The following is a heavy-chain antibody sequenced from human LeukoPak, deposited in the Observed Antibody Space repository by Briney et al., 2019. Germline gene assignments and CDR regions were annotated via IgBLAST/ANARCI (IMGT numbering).Heavy chain of an antibody. J-gene: IGHJ5*02. Sequence: SETLSLTCAVYGGSFSGYYWSWIRQPPGKGLEWIGEINHSGSTNYNPSLKSRVTMSVDASKNQFSLKLSSVTAADTAVYYCAREGLDTVVVPAAMGHNWFDPWGQGTLVTVSS. V-gene: IGHV4-34*01. CDR3: AREGLDTVVVPAAMGHNWFDP. CDR1: GGSFSGYY. CDR2: INHSGST. D-gene: IGHD2-2*03.